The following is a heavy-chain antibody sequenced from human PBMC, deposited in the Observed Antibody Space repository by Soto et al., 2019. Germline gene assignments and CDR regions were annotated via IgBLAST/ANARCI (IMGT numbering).Heavy chain of an antibody. V-gene: IGHV1-69*13. CDR1: GGTFSSYA. Sequence: SVKVSCKASGGTFSSYAISWVRQAPGQGLEWMGGIIPIFGTANYAQKFQGRVTITADESTSTAYMELSSLRSEDTAVYYCAGAGSGCDRGWGGDYYYGMDVWG. CDR2: IIPIFGTA. J-gene: IGHJ6*02. CDR3: AGAGSGCDRGWGGDYYYGMDV. D-gene: IGHD5-12*01.